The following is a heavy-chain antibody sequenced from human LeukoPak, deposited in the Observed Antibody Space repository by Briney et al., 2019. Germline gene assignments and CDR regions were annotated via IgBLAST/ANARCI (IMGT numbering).Heavy chain of an antibody. CDR3: ARDRVVTAYNWFDP. CDR2: IYYSGST. CDR1: GGSISSGDYY. J-gene: IGHJ5*02. V-gene: IGHV4-30-4*01. D-gene: IGHD2-21*02. Sequence: SETLSLTCTVSGGSISSGDYYWSWIRQPPGKGLEWIGYIYYSGSTYYNPSLKSRVTISVDTSKNQFPLKLSSVTAADTAVYYCARDRVVTAYNWFDPWGQGTLVTVSS.